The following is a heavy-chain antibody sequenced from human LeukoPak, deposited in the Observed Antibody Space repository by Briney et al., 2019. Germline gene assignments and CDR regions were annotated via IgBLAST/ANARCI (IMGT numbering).Heavy chain of an antibody. Sequence: SGPTLVKPTQTLTLTCTFSGFSLSTSGVGVGWIRQPPGKALEWLALIYWDDDKRYSPSLKSRLTITKDTSKNQVVLRMTNMDPVDTATYYCARRRGDYYDSSGYTYAFDIWGQGTLVTVSS. J-gene: IGHJ3*02. CDR2: IYWDDDK. V-gene: IGHV2-5*02. D-gene: IGHD3-22*01. CDR3: ARRRGDYYDSSGYTYAFDI. CDR1: GFSLSTSGVG.